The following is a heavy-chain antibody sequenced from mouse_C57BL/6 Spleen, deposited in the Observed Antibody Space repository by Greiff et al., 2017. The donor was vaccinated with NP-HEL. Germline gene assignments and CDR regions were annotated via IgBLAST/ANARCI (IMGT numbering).Heavy chain of an antibody. D-gene: IGHD1-1*01. CDR3: ARSVATPAWFAY. Sequence: EVQGVESGGGLVQPGGSLSLSCAASGFTFTDYYMSWVRQPPGKALEWLGFIRNKANGYTTEYSASVKGRFPISRDNSQSILYLQMNALSAEDSATYYCARSVATPAWFAYWVQGTLVTVSA. CDR2: IRNKANGYTT. V-gene: IGHV7-3*01. J-gene: IGHJ3*01. CDR1: GFTFTDYY.